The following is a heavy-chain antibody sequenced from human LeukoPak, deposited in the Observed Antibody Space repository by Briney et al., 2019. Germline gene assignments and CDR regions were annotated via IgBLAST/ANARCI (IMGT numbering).Heavy chain of an antibody. D-gene: IGHD6-19*01. CDR3: ARFLINSSGWYDDY. J-gene: IGHJ4*02. CDR2: ISAYNGNT. CDR1: GYTFTSYG. V-gene: IGHV1-18*01. Sequence: ASVKVSCKASGYTFTSYGISWVRQAPGQGLEWMGWISAYNGNTNYAQKLQGRVTMTTDTSTGTAYMELRSLRSDNTAVYYCARFLINSSGWYDDYWGQGTLVTVSS.